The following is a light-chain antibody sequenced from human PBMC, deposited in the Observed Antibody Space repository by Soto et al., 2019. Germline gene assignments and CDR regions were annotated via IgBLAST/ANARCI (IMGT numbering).Light chain of an antibody. Sequence: QSALTQPASVSGSPGQSITFSCTGTSSDVGGYNYVSWYQQHPGKAPKLMIYDVSNRPSGVSNRFSGSKSGNTASLTISGLQAEDEADYCCSSYTSSSTLLFGGGTKLTVL. V-gene: IGLV2-14*01. CDR3: SSYTSSSTLL. J-gene: IGLJ2*01. CDR2: DVS. CDR1: SSDVGGYNY.